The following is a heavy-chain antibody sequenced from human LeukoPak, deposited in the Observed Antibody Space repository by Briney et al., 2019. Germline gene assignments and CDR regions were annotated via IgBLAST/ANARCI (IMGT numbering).Heavy chain of an antibody. CDR1: GYTSRAYD. CDR2: MNPNSGNT. Sequence: ASVKVSCKASGYTSRAYDVAWVRQAPGQGLEWMGWMNPNSGNTGYAQKFKGRVTMTSDASIGSAYMELSSLRSEDTAVYFCARAVRIQLLLEYWGHGTLITVSS. D-gene: IGHD2-2*01. J-gene: IGHJ4*01. CDR3: ARAVRIQLLLEY. V-gene: IGHV1-8*01.